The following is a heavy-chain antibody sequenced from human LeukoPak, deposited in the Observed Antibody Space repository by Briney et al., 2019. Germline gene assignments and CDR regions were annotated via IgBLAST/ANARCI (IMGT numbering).Heavy chain of an antibody. CDR3: ARYSYGGYCFDY. Sequence: SSETLSLTCAVYGGSFSGYYWSWIRQPPGKGLEWIGEINHSGSTNYNPSLKSRVTISVDTSKNQFSLKLTSVTAADTAVYYCARYSYGGYCFDYWGQGTLVTVSS. V-gene: IGHV4-34*01. D-gene: IGHD5-18*01. CDR1: GGSFSGYY. J-gene: IGHJ4*02. CDR2: INHSGST.